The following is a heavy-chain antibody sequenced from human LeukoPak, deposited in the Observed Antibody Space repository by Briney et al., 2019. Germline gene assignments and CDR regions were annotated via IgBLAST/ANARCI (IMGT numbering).Heavy chain of an antibody. Sequence: GGSLRLSCAASGFTFSSYTMNWVRQAPGKGLEWVSSISRSSSYIYYADSVKGRFTISRDNANNSLYLQMNSLRAEDTAVYYCARGGVSVGGNFDYWGQGTLVTVSS. J-gene: IGHJ4*02. CDR2: ISRSSSYI. V-gene: IGHV3-21*01. CDR3: ARGGVSVGGNFDY. CDR1: GFTFSSYT. D-gene: IGHD4-23*01.